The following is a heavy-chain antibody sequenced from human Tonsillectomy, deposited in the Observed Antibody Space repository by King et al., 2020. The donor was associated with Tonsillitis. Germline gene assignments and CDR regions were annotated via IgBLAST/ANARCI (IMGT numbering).Heavy chain of an antibody. CDR2: IYWDDDK. Sequence: TLKESGPTLVKPTQTLTLTCTFSGFSLSTSGVGVGWIRQPPGKALEWLALIYWDDDKRYSPSLKSRLTITKDTSKNQVVLTMTNMDPVDTATYYCAHSYYYDSSGYYSRSYFDYWGQGTLVTVSS. J-gene: IGHJ4*02. D-gene: IGHD3-22*01. CDR1: GFSLSTSGVG. V-gene: IGHV2-5*02. CDR3: AHSYYYDSSGYYSRSYFDY.